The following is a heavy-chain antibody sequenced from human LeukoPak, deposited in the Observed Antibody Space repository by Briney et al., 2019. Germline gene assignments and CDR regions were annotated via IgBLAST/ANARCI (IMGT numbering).Heavy chain of an antibody. CDR3: ARALRKGVRLLWFGELFDRNTQSSWFDP. CDR1: GYTFTSYD. J-gene: IGHJ5*02. CDR2: MNPNSGNT. Sequence: ASVKVSCKASGYTFTSYDINWVRQATGQGLEWMGWMNPNSGNTGYAQKFQGRVTITRNTSISTAYMELSSLRSEDTAVYYCARALRKGVRLLWFGELFDRNTQSSWFDPWGQGTLVTVSS. D-gene: IGHD3-10*01. V-gene: IGHV1-8*03.